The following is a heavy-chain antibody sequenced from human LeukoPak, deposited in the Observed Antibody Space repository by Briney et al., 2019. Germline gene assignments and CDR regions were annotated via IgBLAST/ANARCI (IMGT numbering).Heavy chain of an antibody. V-gene: IGHV3-30*02. CDR3: AKVSNYYGSGSWGYYYYMDV. D-gene: IGHD3-10*01. CDR2: IRYDGSNK. Sequence: PGGSLRLSCAASGFTFSSYGMHWVRQAPGKGLEWVAFIRYDGSNKYYADSVKGRFTISRDNSKNTLYLQMNSLRAEGTAVYYCAKVSNYYGSGSWGYYYYMDVWGKGTTVTISS. J-gene: IGHJ6*03. CDR1: GFTFSSYG.